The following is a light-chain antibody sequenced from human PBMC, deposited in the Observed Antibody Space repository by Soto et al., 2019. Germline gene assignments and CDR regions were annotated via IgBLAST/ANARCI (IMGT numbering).Light chain of an antibody. V-gene: IGKV1-5*03. CDR3: QQYHSFFRT. J-gene: IGKJ1*01. CDR2: KAS. CDR1: ESIRSW. Sequence: DIKMTQSPSTLSASVGDRVVITCRASESIRSWLAWYQQKPGRAPKLLISKASTLESGVPSRFSGSGSGTEFSLAISGLQPEDFATYYCQQYHSFFRTFGQGTKVEIK.